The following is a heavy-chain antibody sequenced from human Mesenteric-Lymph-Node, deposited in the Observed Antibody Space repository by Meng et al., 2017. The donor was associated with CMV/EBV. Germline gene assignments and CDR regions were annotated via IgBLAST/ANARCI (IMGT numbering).Heavy chain of an antibody. CDR1: GGTFSSYA. J-gene: IGHJ4*02. Sequence: SVKVSCKASGGTFSSYAISWVRQAPGQGLEWMGGIIPIFGTANYAQKFQGRVTITTDESTSTAYMEMSSLRSEDTAVYYCAADSSLTERHYFDYWGQGTLVTVSS. CDR3: AADSSLTERHYFDY. V-gene: IGHV1-69*05. CDR2: IIPIFGTA. D-gene: IGHD6-13*01.